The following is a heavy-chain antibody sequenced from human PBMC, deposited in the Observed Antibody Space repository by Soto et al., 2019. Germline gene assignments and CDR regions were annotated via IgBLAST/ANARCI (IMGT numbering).Heavy chain of an antibody. V-gene: IGHV3-48*01. D-gene: IGHD3-22*01. CDR1: RLTLSRYH. CDR2: ISSCSSTT. Sequence: EVQLVECGGRVVQCGGSLRLSCAASRLTLSRYHMNWVREAPGKGLEGVSYISSCSSTTFYADSVKGRFTISRDSAKNSLYLQMNSLRAEDTAVYYCAREGDSSGWYNWFDPWGQGTLVTVSS. J-gene: IGHJ5*02. CDR3: AREGDSSGWYNWFDP.